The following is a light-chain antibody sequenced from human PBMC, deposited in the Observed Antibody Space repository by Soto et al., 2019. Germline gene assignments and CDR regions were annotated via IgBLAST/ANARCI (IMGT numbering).Light chain of an antibody. Sequence: QSVLTQPRSVSGSPGRSVTISCTGTSSDFGDDKYVSWYQQHPGQAPKLVIYDVTKRPSGVPDRFSGSKSGNTASLTISGLQAEDEADYYCQSYDSSLSGYVFGTGTKVTVL. CDR3: QSYDSSLSGYV. V-gene: IGLV2-11*01. CDR1: SSDFGDDKY. J-gene: IGLJ1*01. CDR2: DVT.